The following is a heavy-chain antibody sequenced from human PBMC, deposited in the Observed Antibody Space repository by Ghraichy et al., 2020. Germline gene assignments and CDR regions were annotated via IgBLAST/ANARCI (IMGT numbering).Heavy chain of an antibody. Sequence: SETLSLTCTVSGGSISSYYWSWIRQPPGKGLEWIGYIYYSGSTNYNPSLKSRVTISVDTSKNQFSLKLSSVTAADTAVYYCATSAGYCSSTSCYRWFDPWGQGTLVTVSS. D-gene: IGHD2-2*01. CDR1: GGSISSYY. V-gene: IGHV4-59*08. CDR3: ATSAGYCSSTSCYRWFDP. J-gene: IGHJ5*02. CDR2: IYYSGST.